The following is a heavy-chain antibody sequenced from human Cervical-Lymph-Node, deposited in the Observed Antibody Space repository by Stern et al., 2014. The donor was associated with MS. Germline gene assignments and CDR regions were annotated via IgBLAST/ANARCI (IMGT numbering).Heavy chain of an antibody. J-gene: IGHJ6*02. V-gene: IGHV3-53*01. CDR3: ARLRYDWDKNKYSGMDV. Sequence: EVQLVESGGSLMQPGGSLRLSCAASGFTVSSDYMNWVRQAPGKGLEWVSVMYTGGSTYFADSVRGRFSISRDTSKNTVYLQMNSLRVDDTAVYYCARLRYDWDKNKYSGMDVWGQGTTVFVSS. D-gene: IGHD1-20*01. CDR2: MYTGGST. CDR1: GFTVSSDY.